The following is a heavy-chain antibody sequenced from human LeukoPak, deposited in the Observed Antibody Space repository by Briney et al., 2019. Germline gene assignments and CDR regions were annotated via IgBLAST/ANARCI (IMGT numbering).Heavy chain of an antibody. Sequence: SVKVSCKASGGTFSNYAVSWVRQAPGQGLEWMGGITPLFGTAKYAQKFQGRVAITADESTSTAYMELSSLRSEDTAVYYCARDSSEFRSLIPHWGQGTLVTVSS. CDR3: ARDSSEFRSLIPH. V-gene: IGHV1-69*13. CDR2: ITPLFGTA. CDR1: GGTFSNYA. J-gene: IGHJ1*01. D-gene: IGHD3-3*01.